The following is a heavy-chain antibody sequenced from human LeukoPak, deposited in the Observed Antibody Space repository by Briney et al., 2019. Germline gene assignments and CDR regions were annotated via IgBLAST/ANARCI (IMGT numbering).Heavy chain of an antibody. D-gene: IGHD6-13*01. CDR2: ISRSATTI. Sequence: GGSLRLSCAASGFTFSSYSMNWVRQAPGKGLEWVSSISRSATTIYYADSVKGRFTISRDNAKNSLYLQMNSLRAEDTAVYFCARVGALSSSWLLYWGQGTLVTVSS. V-gene: IGHV3-48*04. CDR3: ARVGALSSSWLLY. CDR1: GFTFSSYS. J-gene: IGHJ4*02.